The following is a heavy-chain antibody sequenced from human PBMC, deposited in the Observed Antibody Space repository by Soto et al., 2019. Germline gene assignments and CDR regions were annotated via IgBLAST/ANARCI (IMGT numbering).Heavy chain of an antibody. CDR1: GGSFSGYY. V-gene: IGHV4-34*01. Sequence: QVQLQQWGAGLLKPSETLSLTCAVYGGSFSGYYWSWIRQPPGKGLEWIGEINHSGSTNYNPSLKSRVTISVDTSNNQFSLKLSSVTAADTAVYYCAGIPAYAGYGDYKVHFDEYWGQGTLVTVSS. CDR2: INHSGST. D-gene: IGHD4-17*01. J-gene: IGHJ4*02. CDR3: AGIPAYAGYGDYKVHFDEY.